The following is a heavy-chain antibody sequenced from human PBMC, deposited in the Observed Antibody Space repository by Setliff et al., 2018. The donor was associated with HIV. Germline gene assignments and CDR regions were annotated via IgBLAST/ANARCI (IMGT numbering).Heavy chain of an antibody. CDR2: VSNTGRRT. CDR3: VKDAYSTGKPGIS. D-gene: IGHD2-8*02. Sequence: PGGSLRLSCAASGFTFSSYGMSWVRQAPGKGLEWVSAVSNTGRRTFYADSVKGRFTISKDNFENVVYLQMNSLRVDDTAVYYCVKDAYSTGKPGISWGQGTMVTVSS. V-gene: IGHV3-23*05. CDR1: GFTFSSYG. J-gene: IGHJ3*01.